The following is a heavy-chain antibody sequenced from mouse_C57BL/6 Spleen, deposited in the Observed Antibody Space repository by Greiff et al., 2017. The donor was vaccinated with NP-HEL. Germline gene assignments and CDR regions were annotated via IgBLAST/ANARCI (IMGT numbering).Heavy chain of an antibody. CDR1: GYAFSSYW. Sequence: QVQLKESGAELVKPGASVKISCKASGYAFSSYWMNWVKQRPGKGLEWIGQIYPGDGDTNYNGKFKGKATLTADKSSSTAYMQLSSLTSEDSAVYFCAREGDGSSYEDYWGQGTTLTVSS. D-gene: IGHD1-1*01. V-gene: IGHV1-80*01. CDR2: IYPGDGDT. CDR3: AREGDGSSYEDY. J-gene: IGHJ2*01.